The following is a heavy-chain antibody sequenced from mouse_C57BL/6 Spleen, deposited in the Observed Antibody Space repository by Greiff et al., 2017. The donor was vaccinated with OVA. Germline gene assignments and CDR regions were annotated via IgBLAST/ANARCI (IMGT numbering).Heavy chain of an antibody. CDR1: GYTFTDHT. Sequence: VKLQESDAELVKPGASVKISCKVSGYTFTDHTIHWMKQRPEQGLEWIGYIYPRDGSTKYNEKFKGKATLTADKSSSTAYMQLNSLTSEDSAVYFCAREGNWDALFDYWGQGTTLTVSS. CDR2: IYPRDGST. CDR3: AREGNWDALFDY. J-gene: IGHJ2*01. V-gene: IGHV1-78*01. D-gene: IGHD4-1*01.